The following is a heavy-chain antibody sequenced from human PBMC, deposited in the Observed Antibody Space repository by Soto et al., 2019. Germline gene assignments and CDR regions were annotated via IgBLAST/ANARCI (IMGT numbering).Heavy chain of an antibody. V-gene: IGHV3-74*01. J-gene: IGHJ4*02. D-gene: IGHD3-22*01. Sequence: GGSLRLSCTASGFTFSDYWMHWVRQAPGKGLVWVSRINSDGSITNYADSVKGRFTISRDNAKNTLYLQMNGLRAEDTAVFYCARAPYYYTSSGYSYAGVDFDYWGQGPLVTVSS. CDR3: ARAPYYYTSSGYSYAGVDFDY. CDR2: INSDGSIT. CDR1: GFTFSDYW.